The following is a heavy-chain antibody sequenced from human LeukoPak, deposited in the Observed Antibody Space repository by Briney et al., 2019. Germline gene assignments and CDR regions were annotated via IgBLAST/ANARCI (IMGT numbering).Heavy chain of an antibody. D-gene: IGHD4-17*01. CDR1: GGSISSGGYS. Sequence: SETLSLTCAVSGGSISSGGYSWSWIRQPPGKGLEWIGYIYYSGSTYYNPSLKSRVTISVDTSKNQFPLKLSSVTAADTAVYYCARATVTRRLRPLYYFDYWGQGTLVTVSS. V-gene: IGHV4-30-4*07. J-gene: IGHJ4*02. CDR2: IYYSGST. CDR3: ARATVTRRLRPLYYFDY.